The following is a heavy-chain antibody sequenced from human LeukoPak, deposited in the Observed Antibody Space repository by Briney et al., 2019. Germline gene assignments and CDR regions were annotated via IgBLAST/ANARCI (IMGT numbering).Heavy chain of an antibody. Sequence: SETLSLTCSVSGGSFIGTPHYWAWIRQPPGKGLEWIGSVYYSGSTTYSPSLKSRVTISVERSRNQFSLRLTSVTGADTAVYYCARNITSGYFDYWGPGTPVTVSS. V-gene: IGHV4-39*01. CDR3: ARNITSGYFDY. D-gene: IGHD2/OR15-2a*01. J-gene: IGHJ4*02. CDR2: VYYSGST. CDR1: GGSFIGTPHY.